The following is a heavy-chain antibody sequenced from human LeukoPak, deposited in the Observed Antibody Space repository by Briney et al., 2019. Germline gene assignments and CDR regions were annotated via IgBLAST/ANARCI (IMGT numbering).Heavy chain of an antibody. D-gene: IGHD3-9*01. CDR1: SGSITSGSYY. CDR3: ARGYYDILTGYWTEGYYYYYMDV. J-gene: IGHJ6*03. V-gene: IGHV4-61*02. CDR2: IYTSGST. Sequence: SETLSLTCTVSSGSITSGSYYWSWIRQPAGKGLEWIGRIYTSGSTNYNPSLKSRVTISVDTSKNQFSLNLISVTAADTAVYYCARGYYDILTGYWTEGYYYYYMDVWGKGTTVTISS.